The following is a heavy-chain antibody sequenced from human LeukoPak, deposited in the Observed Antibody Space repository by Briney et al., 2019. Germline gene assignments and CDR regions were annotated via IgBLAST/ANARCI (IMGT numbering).Heavy chain of an antibody. J-gene: IGHJ5*02. CDR1: GFTFSSYV. CDR2: ISYDGSNE. D-gene: IGHD6-13*01. V-gene: IGHV3-30*04. Sequence: PGGSLRLSCAASGFTFSSYVMHWVRQAPGKGLEWVAIISYDGSNEYYADSVKGRFTISRDNSKNTLYLQMNSLRAADTAVYYCARDLYSSSWYEGNWFDPWGQGTLVTVSS. CDR3: ARDLYSSSWYEGNWFDP.